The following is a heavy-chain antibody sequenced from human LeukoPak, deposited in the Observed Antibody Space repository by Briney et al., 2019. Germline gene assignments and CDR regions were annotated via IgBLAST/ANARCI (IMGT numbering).Heavy chain of an antibody. CDR2: IKQDGSEK. V-gene: IGHV3-7*01. CDR1: GFTFSINW. J-gene: IGHJ6*03. CDR3: AKGAFRDQVQGYYYMDV. D-gene: IGHD3-10*01. Sequence: GGSLRLSCVASGFTFSINWLSWVRQALGKGLQWVSNIKQDGSEKYYVASVMGRFIISRYNAKNSLYLQMNSLRAEDTAVYYCAKGAFRDQVQGYYYMDVWGKGTTVTVSS.